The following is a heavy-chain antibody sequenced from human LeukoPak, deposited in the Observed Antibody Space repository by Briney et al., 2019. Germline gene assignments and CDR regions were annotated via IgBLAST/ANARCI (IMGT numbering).Heavy chain of an antibody. D-gene: IGHD1-26*01. Sequence: KSSETLSLTCTVSGDSISGYYWSWIRQPPGKGLEWIGYIYYSGSTNYNPSLKSRVTISVDTSKNQFSLKLSSVTAADTAVYYCARGQKVVRLYSGSYYDYWGQGTLVTVSS. CDR3: ARGQKVVRLYSGSYYDY. CDR1: GDSISGYY. CDR2: IYYSGST. J-gene: IGHJ4*02. V-gene: IGHV4-59*12.